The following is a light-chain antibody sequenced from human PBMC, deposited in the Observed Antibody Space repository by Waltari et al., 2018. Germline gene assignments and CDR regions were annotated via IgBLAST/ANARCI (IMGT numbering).Light chain of an antibody. J-gene: IGLJ3*02. Sequence: WYQHHPGKAPKGMIYDVSKRPSGVSNRFSGSKSGNTASLTISGLQAEDEADYYCSSYTSSSTWVFGGGTKLTVL. CDR3: SSYTSSSTWV. CDR2: DVS. V-gene: IGLV2-14*03.